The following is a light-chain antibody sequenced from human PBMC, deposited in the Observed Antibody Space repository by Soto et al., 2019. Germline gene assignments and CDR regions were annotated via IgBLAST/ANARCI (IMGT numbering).Light chain of an antibody. CDR2: DAS. V-gene: IGKV3-11*01. CDR3: QQRHMWPIT. CDR1: QDINTY. J-gene: IGKJ5*01. Sequence: VLTQSPATLSLSPGEKATLSCRASQDINTYLGWYQQKPGQPPRLLIYDASNRATGIPPRFSGSGSGTDFTLTISSLEPEDSAVYYCQQRHMWPITFGQGTRLEIK.